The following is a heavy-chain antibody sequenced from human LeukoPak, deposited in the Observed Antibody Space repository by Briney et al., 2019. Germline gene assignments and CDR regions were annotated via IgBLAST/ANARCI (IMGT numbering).Heavy chain of an antibody. D-gene: IGHD3-22*01. J-gene: IGHJ4*02. CDR2: IFYSGIT. CDR1: GDSITSYF. V-gene: IGHV4-59*01. Sequence: SETLSLTCTVSGDSITSYFWSWIRQPPGKGLEWVGYIFYSGITNYNPSLKSRVTISVDTSKNQFSLKLSSVTAADTAVYYCARDNDSSGYFDCWGQGTLVTVSS. CDR3: ARDNDSSGYFDC.